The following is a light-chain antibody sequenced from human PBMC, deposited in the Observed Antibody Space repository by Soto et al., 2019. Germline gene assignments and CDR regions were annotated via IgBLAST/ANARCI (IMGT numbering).Light chain of an antibody. CDR1: SSDFGGYNF. Sequence: QSVLTQPASVSGSPGQSITISCTGTSSDFGGYNFVSWYQHRPGKAPKLMIYAVSNRPSGVSNRFSGSKSGNTASLTISGLQAEDEADYYCCSYTRYSPYVFGTGTKVTVL. J-gene: IGLJ1*01. CDR3: CSYTRYSPYV. CDR2: AVS. V-gene: IGLV2-14*01.